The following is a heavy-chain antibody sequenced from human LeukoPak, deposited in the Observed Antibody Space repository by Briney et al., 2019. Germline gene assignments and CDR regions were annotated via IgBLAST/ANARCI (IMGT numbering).Heavy chain of an antibody. Sequence: SETLSVTCAVYGGSFSGYYWSWIRQPPGNGLEWIGEINHSGSTNYNPSLKSRVMISVDTSKNQFSLKLNSVTAADTAVYYCARPGTAMTYYYYYAMDVWGQGTTVTVSS. V-gene: IGHV4-34*01. D-gene: IGHD2-2*01. CDR1: GGSFSGYY. J-gene: IGHJ6*02. CDR3: ARPGTAMTYYYYYAMDV. CDR2: INHSGST.